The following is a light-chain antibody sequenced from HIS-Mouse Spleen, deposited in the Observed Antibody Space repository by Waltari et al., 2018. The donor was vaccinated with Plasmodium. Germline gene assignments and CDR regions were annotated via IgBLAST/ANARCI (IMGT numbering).Light chain of an antibody. V-gene: IGLV2-11*01. CDR2: DVS. J-gene: IGLJ3*02. CDR1: SSDVGSCNY. Sequence: QSALTQPRSVSGSPGQSVTISCTGTSSDVGSCNYVSWYQQHPVKAPKLMIYDVSKRPSGVPDRLSGSKSGNTASLTISGLQAEDEADYYCCSYAGSYTWVFGGGTKLTVL. CDR3: CSYAGSYTWV.